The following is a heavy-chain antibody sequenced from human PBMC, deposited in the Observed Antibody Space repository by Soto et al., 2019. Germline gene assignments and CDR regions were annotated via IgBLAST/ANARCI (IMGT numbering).Heavy chain of an antibody. CDR3: ASQDTAMVTLYYYGMDV. V-gene: IGHV1-69*06. Sequence: SVKVSCKASGGTFSSYAISWVRQAPGQGLEWMGGIIPIFGTANYAQKFQGRVTITADRSTSTAYMELSSLRSEDTAVYYCASQDTAMVTLYYYGMDVWGQGTTVTVSS. D-gene: IGHD5-18*01. CDR2: IIPIFGTA. J-gene: IGHJ6*02. CDR1: GGTFSSYA.